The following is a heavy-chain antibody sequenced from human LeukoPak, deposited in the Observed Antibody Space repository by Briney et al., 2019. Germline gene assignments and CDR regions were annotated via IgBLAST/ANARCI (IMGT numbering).Heavy chain of an antibody. J-gene: IGHJ4*02. CDR2: IIPIFGTA. V-gene: IGHV1-69*06. CDR3: AGAALNCSGGSCYLGALDY. CDR1: GGTFSSYA. Sequence: WASVKVSCKASGGTFSSYAISWVRQAPGQGLEWMGGIIPIFGTANYAQKFQGRVTITADKSTSTAYMELSSLRSEDTAVYYCAGAALNCSGGSCYLGALDYWGQGTLVTVSS. D-gene: IGHD2-15*01.